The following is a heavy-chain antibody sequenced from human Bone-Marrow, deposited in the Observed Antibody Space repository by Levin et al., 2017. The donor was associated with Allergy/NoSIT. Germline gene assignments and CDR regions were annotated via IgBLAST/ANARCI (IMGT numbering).Heavy chain of an antibody. CDR2: IYSGGVT. J-gene: IGHJ4*02. CDR3: SSAPGFSDY. V-gene: IGHV3-66*01. Sequence: GESLKISCAASGFTVGNHYVAWVRQAPGKGLDWISVIYSGGVTYYADSVKGRFTISRDKSKNTVYLQMNSLRVEDTAVYYCSSAPGFSDYWGQGTLVTVSS. CDR1: GFTVGNHY.